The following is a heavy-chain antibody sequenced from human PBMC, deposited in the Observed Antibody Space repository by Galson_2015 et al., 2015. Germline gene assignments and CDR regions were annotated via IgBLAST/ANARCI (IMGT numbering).Heavy chain of an antibody. CDR3: SRQAGDGDYGDF. V-gene: IGHV5-51*01. D-gene: IGHD4-17*01. CDR1: GYSFPNYW. CDR2: IYPGDSDT. Sequence: QSGAEVKKPEESLKISCKASGYSFPNYWIAWVRQMPGKGLECMGRIYPGDSDTRYSPSFQGRVTISADKSIRTAYLQWSSLEASDTAIYYCSRQAGDGDYGDFWGQGTLVTVSS. J-gene: IGHJ4*02.